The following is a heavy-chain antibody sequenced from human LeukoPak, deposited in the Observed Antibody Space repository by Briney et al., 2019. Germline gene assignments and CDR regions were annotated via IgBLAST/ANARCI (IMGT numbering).Heavy chain of an antibody. CDR1: GFIFSSYA. Sequence: GGSLRLSCEASGFIFSSYAMAWVRQAPGKGLDWFSVICASGADTYYSDSAKGRFTVSRDNSKDTLFLHTSSLSAEATAVYFCATRPRDSSGYYLGAFDGWGQGTTVTVSS. CDR2: ICASGADT. J-gene: IGHJ3*01. CDR3: ATRPRDSSGYYLGAFDG. D-gene: IGHD3-22*01. V-gene: IGHV3-23*01.